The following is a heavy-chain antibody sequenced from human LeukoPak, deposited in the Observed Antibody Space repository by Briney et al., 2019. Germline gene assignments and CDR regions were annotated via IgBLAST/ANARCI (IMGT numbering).Heavy chain of an antibody. CDR2: INPNSGGT. Sequence: ASVKVSCKASGYTFTGYYMHWVRQAPGRGLEWMGWINPNSGGTNYAQKFQGRVTMTRDTSISTAYMELSRLRSDDTAVYYCARDLGAHYYGSSGYPDYWGQGTLVTVSS. J-gene: IGHJ4*02. CDR1: GYTFTGYY. D-gene: IGHD3-22*01. CDR3: ARDLGAHYYGSSGYPDY. V-gene: IGHV1-2*02.